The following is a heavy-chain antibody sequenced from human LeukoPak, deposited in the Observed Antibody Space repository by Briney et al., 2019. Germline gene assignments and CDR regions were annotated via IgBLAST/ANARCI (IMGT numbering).Heavy chain of an antibody. CDR2: ISSSSSYI. J-gene: IGHJ6*03. D-gene: IGHD3-3*01. Sequence: GGSLRLSCAASGFTFSSYSMNWVRQAPGKGLEWVSSISSSSSYIYYADSVKGRFSISRDNAKNSLYLQMNSLRAEDTAVYYCARERGSDFWSGYGYCYYYMDVWGKGTTVTVSS. V-gene: IGHV3-21*01. CDR1: GFTFSSYS. CDR3: ARERGSDFWSGYGYCYYYMDV.